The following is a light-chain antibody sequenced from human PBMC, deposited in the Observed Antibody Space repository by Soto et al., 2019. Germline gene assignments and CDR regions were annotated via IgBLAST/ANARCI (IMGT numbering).Light chain of an antibody. CDR2: GAS. CDR3: QQYGSSPIT. V-gene: IGKV3-20*01. CDR1: QSVSSSY. Sequence: EIVLTQSPGTLSLSPGERATLSCRASQSVSSSYLAWYQQKPGQAPRLLIYGASSRATGIPDRFSGSGSGKDVTLTISRLEPEDFAVYYCQQYGSSPITYGQGTRLEIK. J-gene: IGKJ5*01.